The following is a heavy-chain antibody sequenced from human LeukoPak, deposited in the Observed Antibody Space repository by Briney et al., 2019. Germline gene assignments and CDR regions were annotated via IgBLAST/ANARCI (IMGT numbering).Heavy chain of an antibody. Sequence: GGSLRLSCAASGFVFSTHSMTWVRQAPGKGLEWVSWISSSNGDIYYADSVRGRSTISRDDAKNSLYLQMNSLRAEDTAVYYCVRDADGGNSWFDSWGQGTLVTVSS. V-gene: IGHV3-21*01. CDR2: ISSSNGDI. CDR1: GFVFSTHS. J-gene: IGHJ5*01. CDR3: VRDADGGNSWFDS. D-gene: IGHD4-23*01.